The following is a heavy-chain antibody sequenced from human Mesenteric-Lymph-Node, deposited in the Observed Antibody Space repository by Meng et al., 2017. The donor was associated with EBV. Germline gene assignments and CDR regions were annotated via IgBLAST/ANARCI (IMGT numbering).Heavy chain of an antibody. CDR2: VSAYNGNT. Sequence: QVRVVQSGAGVKKPGASVKVSRKASGYTFTNYAFHWLRQGPGQGFEWMGWVSAYNGNTEYPQKFQGRVAMTTDTSTTTVYMELRSLRPDDTATYYCVRTSVYSSGFSDFWGQGTLVTVSS. CDR1: GYTFTNYA. D-gene: IGHD6-19*01. V-gene: IGHV1-18*01. J-gene: IGHJ4*02. CDR3: VRTSVYSSGFSDF.